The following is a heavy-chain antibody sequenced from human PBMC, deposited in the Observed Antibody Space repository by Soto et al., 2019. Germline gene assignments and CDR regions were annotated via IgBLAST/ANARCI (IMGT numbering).Heavy chain of an antibody. CDR1: GYSFAGYW. Sequence: PGESLKISCKGSGYSFAGYWITWVRQKPGKGLEWMGRIDPGDSDTRYRPSLQGQVTISADKSISTAFLQWSSLKASDTAIYYCARSGRNGYYGMDVWGQGTTVTVSS. CDR2: IDPGDSDT. V-gene: IGHV5-51*01. CDR3: ARSGRNGYYGMDV. D-gene: IGHD1-26*01. J-gene: IGHJ6*02.